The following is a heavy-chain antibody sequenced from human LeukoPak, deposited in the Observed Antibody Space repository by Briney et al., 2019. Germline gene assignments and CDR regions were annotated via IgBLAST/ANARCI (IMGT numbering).Heavy chain of an antibody. CDR2: INPNSGGT. CDR1: GYAFTGYH. J-gene: IGHJ5*02. D-gene: IGHD6-19*01. CDR3: ARDRPGYSSWFDP. V-gene: IGHV1-2*02. Sequence: ASVKVSCKASGYAFTGYHMHWVRQAPGQGLEWMGWINPNSGGTNSAQKFQGRVAMTRDTSITTAYMELSSLRSDDTAVYYCARDRPGYSSWFDPWGQGTLVTVSS.